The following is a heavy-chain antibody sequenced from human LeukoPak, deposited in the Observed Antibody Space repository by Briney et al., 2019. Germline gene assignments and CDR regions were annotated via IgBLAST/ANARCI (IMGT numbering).Heavy chain of an antibody. CDR3: ARDRARGYDAFDI. V-gene: IGHV1-3*01. CDR1: GYTFTSYA. J-gene: IGHJ3*02. D-gene: IGHD3-22*01. Sequence: ASVKVSRKASGYTFTSYATHWVRQAPGQGLEWMGWINAGDGDTKYSQKFQGRVTITRDTSASTAYMELSSLRSEDTAVYYCARDRARGYDAFDIWGQRTMVTVSS. CDR2: INAGDGDT.